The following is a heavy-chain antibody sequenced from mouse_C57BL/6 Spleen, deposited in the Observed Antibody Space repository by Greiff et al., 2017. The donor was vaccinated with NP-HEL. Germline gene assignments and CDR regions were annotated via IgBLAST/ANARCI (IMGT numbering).Heavy chain of an antibody. D-gene: IGHD1-1*01. J-gene: IGHJ2*01. V-gene: IGHV1-39*01. CDR1: GYSFTDYN. Sequence: VQLQQSGPELVKPRASVKISCKASGYSFTDYNMNWVKQSNGKSLEWIGVINPNYGTTSYNQKFKGKATLTVDQSSSTAYMQLNSLTSEDSAVYYCARGYYGSSPYYFDYWGQGTTLTVSS. CDR3: ARGYYGSSPYYFDY. CDR2: INPNYGTT.